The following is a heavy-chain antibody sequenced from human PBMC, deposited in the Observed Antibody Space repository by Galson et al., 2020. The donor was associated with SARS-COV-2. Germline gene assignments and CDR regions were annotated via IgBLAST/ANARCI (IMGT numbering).Heavy chain of an antibody. CDR1: GFIISTTY. D-gene: IGHD1-26*01. CDR3: VTAETPLTQVG. CDR2: TNTSGTT. Sequence: GESLKISCAASGFIISTTYMSCVRKAPGKGLEWASITNTSGTTYYADSVRGRFSISRDNSKNTRVLQMNSLRAEDTAIYYCVTAETPLTQVGWGQGTLVTVSS. J-gene: IGHJ4*02. V-gene: IGHV3-53*01.